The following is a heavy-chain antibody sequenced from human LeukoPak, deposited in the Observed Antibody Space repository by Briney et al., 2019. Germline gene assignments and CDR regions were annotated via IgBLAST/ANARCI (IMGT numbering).Heavy chain of an antibody. CDR1: GFTFSNYA. Sequence: PGRSLRLSCAATGFTFSNYAIHWGRRAPGKGLEWVAFISDDGSRQHYADSVKGRFTISRDNSKNTLNLQMNSLRAEDTAVYYCVKDRTGTYTLDYWGQGTLVTVSS. D-gene: IGHD3-10*01. V-gene: IGHV3-30-3*01. CDR2: ISDDGSRQ. J-gene: IGHJ4*02. CDR3: VKDRTGTYTLDY.